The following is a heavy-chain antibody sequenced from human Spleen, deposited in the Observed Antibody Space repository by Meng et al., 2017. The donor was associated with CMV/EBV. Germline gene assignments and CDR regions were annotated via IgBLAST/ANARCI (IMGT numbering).Heavy chain of an antibody. CDR3: ARGDGSY. D-gene: IGHD6-25*01. CDR1: GFTFNTYS. V-gene: IGHV3-48*04. J-gene: IGHJ4*02. CDR2: ISGSSATI. Sequence: GGSLRLSCVASGFTFNTYSMNWVRQAPGKGLQWVSHISGSSATIYYADSVKGRFTISRDNAKSSLYLQMNSLRAEDTAVYYCARGDGSYWGQGTLVTVSS.